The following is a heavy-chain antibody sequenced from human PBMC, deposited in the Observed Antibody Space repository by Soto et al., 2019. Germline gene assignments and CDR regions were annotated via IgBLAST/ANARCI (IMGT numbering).Heavy chain of an antibody. V-gene: IGHV1-69*06. J-gene: IGHJ5*02. CDR2: RIPIFGTA. Sequence: QVQLVQSGAEVKKPGSSVKVSCKASGGTFSSYAISWVRQALGQGLEWWGGRIPIFGTANYAQKFQGRVTITADKSTSTAYMELSSLRSEDTAVYYCARGGYPGYYYGSGSYYWFDPWGQGTLVTVSS. CDR3: ARGGYPGYYYGSGSYYWFDP. D-gene: IGHD3-10*01. CDR1: GGTFSSYA.